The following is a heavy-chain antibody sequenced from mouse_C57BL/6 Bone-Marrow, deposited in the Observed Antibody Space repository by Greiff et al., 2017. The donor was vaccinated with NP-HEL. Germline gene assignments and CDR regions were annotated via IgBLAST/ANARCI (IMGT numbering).Heavy chain of an antibody. Sequence: DVQLVESGGGLVQPGGSLKLSCAASGFTFSDYGMAWVRQAPRKGPEWVAFISNLAYSIYYADTVTGRFTISRENAKNTLYLEMSSLRSEDTAMYYCARLEYYGSGYFDVWGTGTTVTVSS. CDR2: ISNLAYSI. CDR3: ARLEYYGSGYFDV. D-gene: IGHD1-1*01. J-gene: IGHJ1*03. V-gene: IGHV5-15*01. CDR1: GFTFSDYG.